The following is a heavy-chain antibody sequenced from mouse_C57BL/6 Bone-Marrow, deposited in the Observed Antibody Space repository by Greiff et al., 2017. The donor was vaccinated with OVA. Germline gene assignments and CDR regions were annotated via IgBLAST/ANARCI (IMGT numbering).Heavy chain of an antibody. Sequence: VQLQQSGAELVRPGASVKLSCTASGFNIKDDYMHWVKQRPEQGLEWIGWIDPENGDTEYASKFQGKATITSDTSSNTAYLQLSSLTSEYTAVYYCTRTYGSFPYFDYWGQGTTLTVSS. V-gene: IGHV14-4*01. CDR2: IDPENGDT. J-gene: IGHJ2*01. CDR3: TRTYGSFPYFDY. CDR1: GFNIKDDY. D-gene: IGHD1-1*01.